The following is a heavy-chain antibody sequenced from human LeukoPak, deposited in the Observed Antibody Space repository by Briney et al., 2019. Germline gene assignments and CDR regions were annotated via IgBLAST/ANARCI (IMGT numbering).Heavy chain of an antibody. V-gene: IGHV1-2*02. CDR3: ARDQGRYSGFDFDY. Sequence: ASVKVSCKASGYTFTGYYMHWVRQVPGQGLEWMGWINPNTGGTNYPQKFQGRVTVTRDTSISTAYMELSELRSDDTAVYYCARDQGRYSGFDFDYWGQGTLVTVSS. J-gene: IGHJ4*02. CDR1: GYTFTGYY. D-gene: IGHD5-12*01. CDR2: INPNTGGT.